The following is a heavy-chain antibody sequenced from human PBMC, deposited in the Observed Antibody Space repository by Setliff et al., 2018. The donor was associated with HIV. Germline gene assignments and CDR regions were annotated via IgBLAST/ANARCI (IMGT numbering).Heavy chain of an antibody. CDR3: ASLGFNYYDSSGYPHFDAFDI. CDR1: GYSFTSYW. CDR2: IYPGDSDT. V-gene: IGHV5-51*01. Sequence: PGESLKISCKGSGYSFTSYWIGWVRQMPGKGLEWMGIIYPGDSDTRYSPSFQGQVTISADKSISTAYLQWSSLKASDTAMYYCASLGFNYYDSSGYPHFDAFDIWGQGTMVTVSS. J-gene: IGHJ3*02. D-gene: IGHD3-22*01.